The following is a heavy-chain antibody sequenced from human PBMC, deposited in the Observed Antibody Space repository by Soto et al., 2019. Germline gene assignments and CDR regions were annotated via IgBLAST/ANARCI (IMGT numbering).Heavy chain of an antibody. Sequence: GESLKISCKGSGYSFTSYWIGWVRQMPGKGLEWMGIIYPGDSDTRYSPSFQGQVTISADKSISTAYLQWSILKASDTAMYYCARHGSIAARRGDYYYGMDVWGQGTTVTVSS. D-gene: IGHD6-6*01. J-gene: IGHJ6*02. CDR1: GYSFTSYW. CDR2: IYPGDSDT. CDR3: ARHGSIAARRGDYYYGMDV. V-gene: IGHV5-51*01.